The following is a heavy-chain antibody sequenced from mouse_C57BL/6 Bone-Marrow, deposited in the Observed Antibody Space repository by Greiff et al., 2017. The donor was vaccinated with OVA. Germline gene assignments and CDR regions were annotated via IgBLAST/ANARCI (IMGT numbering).Heavy chain of an antibody. Sequence: QQSGAELARPGASVKLSCTASGYTFTSYGISWVKQRTGQGLEWIGEIYPRSGNTYYNEKFKGKATLTADKSSSTAYMELRSLTSEDSAVYFCASPVYWGQGTTLTVSS. CDR1: GYTFTSYG. CDR3: ASPVY. V-gene: IGHV1-81*01. CDR2: IYPRSGNT. J-gene: IGHJ2*01.